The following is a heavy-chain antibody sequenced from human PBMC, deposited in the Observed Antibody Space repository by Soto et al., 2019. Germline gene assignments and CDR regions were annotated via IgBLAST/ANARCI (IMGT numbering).Heavy chain of an antibody. J-gene: IGHJ4*02. CDR2: ISGSGGST. D-gene: IGHD3-10*01. CDR1: GFTFSSYA. V-gene: IGHV3-23*01. Sequence: GGSLRLSCAASGFTFSSYAMSWVRQAPGKGLEWVSAISGSGGSTYYADSVKGRFTISRDNSKNTLYLQMNSLRAEDTAVYYCAKTGDYYGSGSYAVKWGQGTLVTVSS. CDR3: AKTGDYYGSGSYAVK.